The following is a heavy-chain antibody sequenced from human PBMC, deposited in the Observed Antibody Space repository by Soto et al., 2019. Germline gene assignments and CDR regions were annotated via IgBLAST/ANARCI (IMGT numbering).Heavy chain of an antibody. J-gene: IGHJ3*02. CDR3: ARIIGYCRNNDCSWTFDI. CDR2: FYPGDSTS. CDR1: GDSFISYW. V-gene: IGHV5-51*01. Sequence: PGESLRISCKASGDSFISYWVAWVRQKPGKGLEWMGTFYPGDSTSTYSPSFQGQVTISVDKSISTAYLHLSSLKASDTAMYYCARIIGYCRNNDCSWTFDIWGQGTTVTVPS. D-gene: IGHD2-2*03.